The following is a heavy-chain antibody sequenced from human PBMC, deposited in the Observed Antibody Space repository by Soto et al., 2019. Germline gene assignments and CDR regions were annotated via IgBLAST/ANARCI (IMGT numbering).Heavy chain of an antibody. CDR1: GDSVSSNSAA. CDR2: TYYRSKWYN. D-gene: IGHD6-19*01. Sequence: SLTCGISGDSVSSNSAAWNWIRQSPSRGLEWLGRTYYRSKWYNDYAVSVKSRITINPDTSKNQFSLQLNSVTPEDTAVYYCARVVGSGWYVGSVPAPRDYYYYGMDVWGQGTTVTVSS. J-gene: IGHJ6*02. V-gene: IGHV6-1*01. CDR3: ARVVGSGWYVGSVPAPRDYYYYGMDV.